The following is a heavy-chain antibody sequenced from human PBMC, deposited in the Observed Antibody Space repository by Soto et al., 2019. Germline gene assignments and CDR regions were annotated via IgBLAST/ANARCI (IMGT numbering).Heavy chain of an antibody. CDR3: AHSPAYCSGPGCAYFDH. D-gene: IGHD2-15*01. V-gene: IGHV2-5*02. CDR2: IYGDDNK. CDR1: GFSLSTNRVG. J-gene: IGHJ4*02. Sequence: QITLKESGPTLVKPTQTLTLTCTFSGFSLSTNRVGVGWIRQPPGKALEWLTLIYGDDNKHYSPYLKTRLTLTKNTSKNQVLLTLTNRDPVDTATYYCAHSPAYCSGPGCAYFDHCGLGTLVTVSS.